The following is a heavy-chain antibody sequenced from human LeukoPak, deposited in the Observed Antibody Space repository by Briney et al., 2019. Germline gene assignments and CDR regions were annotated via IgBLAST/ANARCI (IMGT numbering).Heavy chain of an antibody. CDR2: FSSSGSTI. CDR3: AELGITMIGGV. V-gene: IGHV3-48*03. J-gene: IGHJ6*04. CDR1: GFTFSNYE. Sequence: GGSLRLSCAASGFTFSNYEMHWVRQAPGKGLEWVSYFSSSGSTIYYADSVKGRFTISRDNAKNSLYLQMNSLRAEDTAVYYCAELGITMIGGVWGKGTTVTISS. D-gene: IGHD3-10*02.